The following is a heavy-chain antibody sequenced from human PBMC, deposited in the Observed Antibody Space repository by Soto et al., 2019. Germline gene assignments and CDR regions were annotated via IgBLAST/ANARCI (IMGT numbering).Heavy chain of an antibody. CDR2: ISHSGTSK. CDR1: GFTVATTG. Sequence: QVQLVESGGGVVQPGESLKVACAASGFTVATTGMHWVRQAPGKGLEWVAMISHSGTSKVYIDSVQGRFTISRDNAKNNLYLQMSSLRPEDTAIYYCAKDWGSSGWFKSFNPWGQGVLVTVSS. D-gene: IGHD6-19*01. J-gene: IGHJ5*02. V-gene: IGHV3-30*18. CDR3: AKDWGSSGWFKSFNP.